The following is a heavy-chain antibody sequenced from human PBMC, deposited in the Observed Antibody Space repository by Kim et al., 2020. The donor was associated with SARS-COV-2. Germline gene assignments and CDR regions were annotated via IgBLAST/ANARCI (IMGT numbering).Heavy chain of an antibody. CDR3: ARGGSREGYNN. CDR1: GASISTYY. D-gene: IGHD3-10*01. CDR2: IFDTGST. J-gene: IGHJ4*02. V-gene: IGHV4-59*01. Sequence: SETLSLTCTVSGASISTYYWNWIRQPPGKGLEWIGYIFDTGSTNYNPSLKSRVSMSVDTSKNQFSLRLSSVTAADTALYYCARGGSREGYNNWGQETRVIVSS.